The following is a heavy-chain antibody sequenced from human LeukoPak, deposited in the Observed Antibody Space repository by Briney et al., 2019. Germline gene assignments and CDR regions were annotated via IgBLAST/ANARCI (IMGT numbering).Heavy chain of an antibody. CDR2: IIPIFGTA. Sequence: ASVKVSCKASGGTFSSYAISWVRQTPGQGLEWMGGIIPIFGTANYAQKFQGRVTITTDESTSTAYMELSSLRSEDTAVYYCARVGGYYDSSGFVVYYFDYWGQGTLVTVSS. V-gene: IGHV1-69*05. D-gene: IGHD3-22*01. J-gene: IGHJ4*02. CDR3: ARVGGYYDSSGFVVYYFDY. CDR1: GGTFSSYA.